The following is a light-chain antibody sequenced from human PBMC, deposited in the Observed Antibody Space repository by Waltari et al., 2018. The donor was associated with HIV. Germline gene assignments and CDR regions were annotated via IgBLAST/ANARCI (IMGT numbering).Light chain of an antibody. V-gene: IGKV1-5*03. CDR3: QYHHKFWT. Sequence: DVQMTQSRSTLSASIEDRVIITCRANQNLLDWVAWYQHKPGQGPDLLIYKASNLRSGVPLRFRGSGSGAECTLAISNLRPEDVGIYLCQYHHKFWTFGQGTRVNI. J-gene: IGKJ1*01. CDR1: QNLLDW. CDR2: KAS.